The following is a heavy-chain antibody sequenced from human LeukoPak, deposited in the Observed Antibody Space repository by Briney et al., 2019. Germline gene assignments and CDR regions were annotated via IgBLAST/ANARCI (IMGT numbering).Heavy chain of an antibody. J-gene: IGHJ4*02. Sequence: GGSLTLSCAASGFTFSSYSMNWVRQAPGKGLEWVSSISSSSSYIYYADSVKGRFTISRDNAKNSLYLQMNSLRAEDTAVYYCARGVGLHTFDYWGQGTLVTVSS. CDR1: GFTFSSYS. V-gene: IGHV3-21*01. D-gene: IGHD5-24*01. CDR2: ISSSSSYI. CDR3: ARGVGLHTFDY.